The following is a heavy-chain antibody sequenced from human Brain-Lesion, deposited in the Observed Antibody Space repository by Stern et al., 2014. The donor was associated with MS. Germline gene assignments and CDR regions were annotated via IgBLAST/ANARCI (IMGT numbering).Heavy chain of an antibody. CDR3: ANSLGTYSRCGGDCYSRADY. Sequence: QVQLVESGGGVVQPGRSLRLSCAASGFPFTNYGMHWVRQAPGKGLEWVAVISYDGSDKYYADSVKGRFTISRDNSKNTLYLQMNSLRGEDTAMYYCANSLGTYSRCGGDCYSRADYWGQGTLVTVFS. CDR2: ISYDGSDK. V-gene: IGHV3-30*18. D-gene: IGHD2-21*02. J-gene: IGHJ4*02. CDR1: GFPFTNYG.